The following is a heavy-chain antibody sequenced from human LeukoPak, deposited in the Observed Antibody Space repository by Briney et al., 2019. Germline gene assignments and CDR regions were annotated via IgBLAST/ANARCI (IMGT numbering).Heavy chain of an antibody. CDR3: ARDTYYYGSGSLNWFDP. Sequence: SETLSLTCTVSGGSISSYYWSWIRQPAGKGLEWIGRIYTSGSTNYNPSLKSRVTMSVDTSKNQFSLKLSSVTAADTAAYYCARDTYYYGSGSLNWFDPWGQGTLVTVSS. D-gene: IGHD3-10*01. CDR1: GGSISSYY. J-gene: IGHJ5*02. V-gene: IGHV4-4*07. CDR2: IYTSGST.